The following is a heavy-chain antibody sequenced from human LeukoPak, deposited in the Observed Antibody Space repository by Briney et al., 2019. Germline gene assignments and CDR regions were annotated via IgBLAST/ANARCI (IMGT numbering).Heavy chain of an antibody. CDR2: ISSSSSYI. CDR1: GFTFSSYA. CDR3: AKGDAMIDY. J-gene: IGHJ4*02. V-gene: IGHV3-21*01. Sequence: GGSLRLSCAASGFTFSSYAMHWVRQAPGKGLEWVSSISSSSSYIYYADSVKGRFTISRDNSKNTLYLQMNSLRAEDTAVYYCAKGDAMIDYWGQGTLVTVSS. D-gene: IGHD3-22*01.